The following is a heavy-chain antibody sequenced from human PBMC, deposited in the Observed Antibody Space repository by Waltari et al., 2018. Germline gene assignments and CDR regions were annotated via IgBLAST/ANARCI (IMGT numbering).Heavy chain of an antibody. CDR1: GYNFNTYW. CDR3: ARGSRDDWFDP. J-gene: IGHJ5*02. D-gene: IGHD3-10*01. V-gene: IGHV5-51*03. CDR2: ISPTDSDT. Sequence: QLVQSGAEVIKAGESLKISCKGSGYNFNTYWVAWVRQMPGKGLEWMGIISPTDSDTRYSPSFQGQVTSSAYKSINTVYLQWSSLEASDTATYYCARGSRDDWFDPWGQGTLVTVSS.